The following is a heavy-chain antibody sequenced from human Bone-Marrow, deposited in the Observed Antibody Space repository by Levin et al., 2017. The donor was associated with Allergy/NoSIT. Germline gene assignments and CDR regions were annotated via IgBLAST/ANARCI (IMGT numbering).Heavy chain of an antibody. Sequence: GESLKISCKTSGYTFRRNAIHWVRQAPGEGLEWMGWINTGNGDTKYSEKFSGRLTITKDTSTSTAYLDMGSLTSEDTAVYYCARDYSHGGYDAVYDYWGPGTLVTVSS. D-gene: IGHD5-12*01. CDR1: GYTFRRNA. J-gene: IGHJ4*02. CDR3: ARDYSHGGYDAVYDY. CDR2: INTGNGDT. V-gene: IGHV1-3*04.